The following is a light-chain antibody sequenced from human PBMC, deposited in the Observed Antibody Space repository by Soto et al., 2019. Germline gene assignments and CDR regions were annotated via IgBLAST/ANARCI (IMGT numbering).Light chain of an antibody. CDR1: SSDVGGSDY. CDR2: EVN. Sequence: QSSLTQPASVSGSPAQSVTISCTGASSDVGGSDYVSWYQQHPGKAPKLILYEVNNRPSGVSNHFSGYKSGNTASLIISGLQADDEAEYYCSSYSTTSTLVFGSGTKSPS. J-gene: IGLJ1*01. V-gene: IGLV2-14*03. CDR3: SSYSTTSTLV.